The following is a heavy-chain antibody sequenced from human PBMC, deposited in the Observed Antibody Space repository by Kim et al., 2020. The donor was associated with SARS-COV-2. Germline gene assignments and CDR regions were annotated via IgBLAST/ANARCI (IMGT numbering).Heavy chain of an antibody. J-gene: IGHJ5*02. CDR2: ISGTGAST. CDR1: GFTFRNFA. CDR3: ARGGTWKDGFDH. D-gene: IGHD1-1*01. V-gene: IGHV3-23*01. Sequence: GGSLRLSCAPSGFTFRNFAMGWVRQGPGKGLEWVSGISGTGASTEYADSVKGRFTISRDNSKDTLFLRMTSLRAEDTALYYCARGGTWKDGFDHWGQGTL.